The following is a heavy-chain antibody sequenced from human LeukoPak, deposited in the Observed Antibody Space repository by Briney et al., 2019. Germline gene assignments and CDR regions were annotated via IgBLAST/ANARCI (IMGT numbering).Heavy chain of an antibody. J-gene: IGHJ6*02. D-gene: IGHD2-15*01. V-gene: IGHV4-39*07. CDR2: ILYGGSI. CDR3: TRYEGSFQSYYGLDV. CDR1: GGSISSGSYY. Sequence: PSETLSLTCTVSGGSISSGSYYWGWIRPPPGKELEWIGNILYGGSIYYNPSLKSRVTISVDTSKNQFSLKLSSVTAADTAVYYCTRYEGSFQSYYGLDVWGQGTAVTVSS.